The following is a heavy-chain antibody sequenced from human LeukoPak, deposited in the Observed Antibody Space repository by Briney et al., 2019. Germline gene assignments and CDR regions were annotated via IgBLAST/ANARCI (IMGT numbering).Heavy chain of an antibody. CDR2: IYRSGST. CDR3: ARVSTLQYYYYMDV. V-gene: IGHV4-59*01. J-gene: IGHJ6*03. Sequence: SETLSLTCTVSGGSISSYYWSWIRQPPGKGLECIGYIYRSGSTNYNPSLKSRVTISVDTSNKQFSLKLSSVTAADTAVYYCARVSTLQYYYYMDVWGKGTTVTVSS. CDR1: GGSISSYY.